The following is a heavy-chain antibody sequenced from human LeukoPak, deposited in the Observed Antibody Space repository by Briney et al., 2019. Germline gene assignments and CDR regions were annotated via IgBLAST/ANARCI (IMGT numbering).Heavy chain of an antibody. CDR2: IIISSSTI. J-gene: IGHJ4*02. V-gene: IGHV3-48*01. CDR3: ARALPRITIFGVVPKRNFDY. CDR1: GLTFSSYT. D-gene: IGHD3-3*01. Sequence: GGSLRLSCAASGLTFSSYTMNWVRKAPGKGLEWFYYIIISSSTIYYADSVKGRFTISRDNAKNSLYLQMNSLRAEDTAVYYCARALPRITIFGVVPKRNFDYWGQGTLVTVSS.